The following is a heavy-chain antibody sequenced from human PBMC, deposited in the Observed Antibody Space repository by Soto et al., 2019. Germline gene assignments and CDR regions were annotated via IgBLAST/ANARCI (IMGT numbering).Heavy chain of an antibody. CDR2: ISYDGSNK. J-gene: IGHJ6*02. CDR1: GFTFSSYA. D-gene: IGHD3-16*01. CDR3: ARDTEFDYVFSAEGDYMDV. Sequence: GGSLRLSCAASGFTFSSYAMHWVRQAPGKGLEWVAVISYDGSNKYYADSVKGRFTISRDNSKNTLYLQMNSLRAEDTAVYYCARDTEFDYVFSAEGDYMDVWGQGTTVTVSS. V-gene: IGHV3-30-3*01.